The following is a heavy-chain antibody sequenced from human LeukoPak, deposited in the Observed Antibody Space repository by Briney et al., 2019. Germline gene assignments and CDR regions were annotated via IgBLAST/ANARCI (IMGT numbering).Heavy chain of an antibody. V-gene: IGHV3-33*06. J-gene: IGHJ6*04. CDR1: GFTFSSYG. Sequence: GRSLRLSCAASGFTFSSYGMHWVRQAPGKGLAWVAVIRYDGSNKYYADSVKGRFTISRDNSKNTLYLQMNSLRAEDTAVYYCAKPRPPLVGALDVWGKGTTVTVSS. CDR2: IRYDGSNK. D-gene: IGHD1-26*01. CDR3: AKPRPPLVGALDV.